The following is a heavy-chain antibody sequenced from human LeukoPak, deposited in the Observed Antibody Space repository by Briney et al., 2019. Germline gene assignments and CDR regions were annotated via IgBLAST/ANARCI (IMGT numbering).Heavy chain of an antibody. CDR3: ARDRYYIIDY. Sequence: GGSLRLSCAASGFSFSSTWMHWVRQAPGRGLEWVSLINNDATSKTYADSVKGRFTISRDNAKNTVYLQMDSLRDEDTAVYYCARDRYYIIDYWGQEALVTVSS. CDR2: INNDATSK. D-gene: IGHD1-26*01. V-gene: IGHV3-74*01. CDR1: GFSFSSTW. J-gene: IGHJ4*02.